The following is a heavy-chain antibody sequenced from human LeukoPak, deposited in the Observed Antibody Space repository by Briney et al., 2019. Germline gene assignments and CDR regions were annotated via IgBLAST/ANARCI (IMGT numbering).Heavy chain of an antibody. CDR1: GFTFSSYA. V-gene: IGHV3-23*01. Sequence: PGGSLRLSCAASGFTFSSYAMSWVRQTPGKGLEWVSTMSGNGGSTYYADSVKGRFTISRDNSKNTLSLQMNNLRAEDTAVYYCARDRGYSGYDSLEYWGQGALVTVSS. J-gene: IGHJ4*02. D-gene: IGHD5-12*01. CDR3: ARDRGYSGYDSLEY. CDR2: MSGNGGST.